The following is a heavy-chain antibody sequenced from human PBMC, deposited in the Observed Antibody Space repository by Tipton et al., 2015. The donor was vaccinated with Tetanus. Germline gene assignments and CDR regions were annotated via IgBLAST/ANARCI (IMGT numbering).Heavy chain of an antibody. CDR2: IYFTGTT. D-gene: IGHD3-22*01. CDR1: GDSISSGDFY. Sequence: TLSLTCTVSGDSISSGDFYWSWIRQHPGKGLEWMGYIYFTGTTYYNPSLESRLPISIDTSKNQFPLELTSVTAADTAVYYCARDSYYSSRWSFADYWGQGTLVTVSS. V-gene: IGHV4-31*03. J-gene: IGHJ4*02. CDR3: ARDSYYSSRWSFADY.